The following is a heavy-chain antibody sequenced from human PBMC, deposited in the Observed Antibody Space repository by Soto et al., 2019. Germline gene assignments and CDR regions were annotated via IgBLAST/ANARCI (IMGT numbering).Heavy chain of an antibody. CDR2: INPNSGGT. CDR1: GYTFTGYY. V-gene: IGHV1-2*04. CDR3: ARMNYDILTGYYRGGFDY. J-gene: IGHJ4*02. Sequence: QVQLVQSGAEVKKPGASVKVSCKASGYTFTGYYMHWVRQAPGQGLEWMGWINPNSGGTNYAQKFQGWVNMTRDTSISTASMELSRLRSYDTAVYYCARMNYDILTGYYRGGFDYWVQGTLVTVSS. D-gene: IGHD3-9*01.